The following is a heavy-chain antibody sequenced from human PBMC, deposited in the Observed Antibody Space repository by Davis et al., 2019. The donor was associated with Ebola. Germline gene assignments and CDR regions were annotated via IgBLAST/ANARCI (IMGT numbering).Heavy chain of an antibody. J-gene: IGHJ6*02. CDR1: GFPFQDHA. V-gene: IGHV3-9*01. CDR3: AKEIRRADSSLDV. D-gene: IGHD1-1*01. CDR2: ISWNSVSI. Sequence: SLKISCAASGFPFQDHAMHWVRQGPGKGLEWVSGISWNSVSIGYADSVKGRFTISRDNAKNSLYLQMNSLRTEDTALYYCAKEIRRADSSLDVWGQGTTVTVSS.